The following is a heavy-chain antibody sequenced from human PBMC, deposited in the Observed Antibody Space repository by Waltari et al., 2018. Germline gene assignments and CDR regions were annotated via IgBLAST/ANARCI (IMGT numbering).Heavy chain of an antibody. Sequence: QVQLVQSGAEVKKPGSSVKVSCKASGGTFSSYAISWVRQAPGQGLEWMGGIIPIFGTANYAQKFQGRVTITADESTSTAYMELSSLRSEDTAVYYCASKGYCSSTSCYEGYYFDYWGQGTLVTVSS. V-gene: IGHV1-69*13. D-gene: IGHD2-2*01. CDR2: IIPIFGTA. CDR3: ASKGYCSSTSCYEGYYFDY. CDR1: GGTFSSYA. J-gene: IGHJ4*02.